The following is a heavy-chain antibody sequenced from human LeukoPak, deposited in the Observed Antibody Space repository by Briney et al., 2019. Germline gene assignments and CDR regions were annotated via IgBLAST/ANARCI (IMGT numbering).Heavy chain of an antibody. CDR1: GFSFSNYA. D-gene: IGHD2-8*01. V-gene: IGHV4-39*01. Sequence: GSLRLSCAASGFSFSNYAMSWVRQPPRKGLEWVGSIYYSGSTYYNPSLKSRVTISVDTSKNQFSLKLSSVTAADTAVYYCARHSKRYCTNGVCYSAVYDNWFDPWGQGTLVTASS. CDR3: ARHSKRYCTNGVCYSAVYDNWFDP. J-gene: IGHJ5*02. CDR2: IYYSGST.